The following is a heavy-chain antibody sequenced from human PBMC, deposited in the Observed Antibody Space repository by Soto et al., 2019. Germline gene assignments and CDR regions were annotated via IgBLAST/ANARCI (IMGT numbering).Heavy chain of an antibody. D-gene: IGHD3-22*01. Sequence: GGSLRLSCAASGVTFSDYAMHWVRQAPGKGLEWVAVVSHDGRNTHYADSVKGRFTISRDSSKNTVSLEMTSLRAEDTAVYYCARQNSDSSGYYVFDYWGQGTLVTVSS. J-gene: IGHJ4*02. CDR3: ARQNSDSSGYYVFDY. CDR2: VSHDGRNT. CDR1: GVTFSDYA. V-gene: IGHV3-30*03.